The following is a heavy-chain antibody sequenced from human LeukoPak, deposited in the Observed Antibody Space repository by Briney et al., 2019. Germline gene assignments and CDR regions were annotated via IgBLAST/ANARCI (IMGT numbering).Heavy chain of an antibody. V-gene: IGHV3-11*01. CDR1: GFTFSGYY. J-gene: IGHJ4*02. CDR2: ISSSGSTI. Sequence: PGGSLRLSCAASGFTFSGYYMSWIRQAPGKGLEWVSYISSSGSTIYYADSVKGRFTISRDNAKNSLYLQMNSLRAEDTAVYYCATTPSDYDFWSGYYPVPDYWGQGTLVTVSS. CDR3: ATTPSDYDFWSGYYPVPDY. D-gene: IGHD3-3*01.